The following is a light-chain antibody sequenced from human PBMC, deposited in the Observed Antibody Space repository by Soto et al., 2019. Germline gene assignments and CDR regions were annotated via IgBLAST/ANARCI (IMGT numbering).Light chain of an antibody. V-gene: IGKV1-39*01. CDR3: QQSYSIPQT. CDR1: QSISTY. CDR2: AAS. J-gene: IGKJ2*01. Sequence: DIPMTQSPSSLSASVGDRVTITCRSSQSISTYLNWYQQKPGKAPKLLIYAASSLRSGVPSRFSGSGSGTDFTLTISSLQPEDFATYYCQQSYSIPQTFGQGTKLEI.